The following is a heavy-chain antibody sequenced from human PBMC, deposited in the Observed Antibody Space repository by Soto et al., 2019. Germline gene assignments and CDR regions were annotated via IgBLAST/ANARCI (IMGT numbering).Heavy chain of an antibody. V-gene: IGHV3-48*01. J-gene: IGHJ6*03. CDR2: ISSSSGAM. Sequence: EVQLVESGGGLVQPGGSLRLSCAASGFTFSSYTMNWVRQAPGKGLEWISYISSSSGAMIYADSVKGRFTISRDNAKSSLYLQMNSLRAEDTAVYYCAREDFGVVIYYYYMDVWGKGTAVTVSS. CDR1: GFTFSSYT. D-gene: IGHD3-3*01. CDR3: AREDFGVVIYYYYMDV.